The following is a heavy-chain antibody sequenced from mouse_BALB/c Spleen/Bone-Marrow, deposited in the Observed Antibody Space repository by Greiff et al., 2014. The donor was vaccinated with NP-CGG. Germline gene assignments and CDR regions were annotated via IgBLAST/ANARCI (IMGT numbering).Heavy chain of an antibody. CDR2: IRTKANGYTT. Sequence: VQLQQPGGGLVQPGGSLRLSCATSGFTFTDYYMSWVRQPPGKALEWLGFIRTKANGYTTEYSASVKGRFTISRDNSQSILYLQMNTLRAEDSATYYCARDKNYGSYWYFDVWGAGTTVTVSS. CDR3: ARDKNYGSYWYFDV. CDR1: GFTFTDYY. J-gene: IGHJ1*01. V-gene: IGHV7-3*02. D-gene: IGHD2-1*01.